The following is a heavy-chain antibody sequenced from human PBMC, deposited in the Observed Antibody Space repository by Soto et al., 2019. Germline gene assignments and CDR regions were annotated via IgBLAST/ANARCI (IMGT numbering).Heavy chain of an antibody. D-gene: IGHD1-26*01. Sequence: PGGSLRLSCAASGFIFGNFGMSWVRQAPGKGLEWISSISGSGFKKYYADSVEGRFTISRDNSKSTAYLELNNLSAEDTAVYHCAKNQGVELVPLATVDWFDPWGQGSVVTVSS. CDR3: AKNQGVELVPLATVDWFDP. CDR2: ISGSGFKK. CDR1: GFIFGNFG. J-gene: IGHJ5*02. V-gene: IGHV3-23*01.